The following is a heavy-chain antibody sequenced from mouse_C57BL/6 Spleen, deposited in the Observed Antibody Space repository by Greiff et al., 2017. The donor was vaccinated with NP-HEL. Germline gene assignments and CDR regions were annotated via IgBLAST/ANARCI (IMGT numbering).Heavy chain of an antibody. V-gene: IGHV1-72*01. CDR1: GYTFTSYW. Sequence: VKQSCKASGYTFTSYWMHWVKQRPGRGLEWIGRIDPNSGGTKYNEKFKSKATLTVDKPSSTAYMQLSSLTSEDSAVYYCARGPDKGDWFAYWGQGTLVTVSA. J-gene: IGHJ3*01. CDR2: IDPNSGGT. CDR3: ARGPDKGDWFAY.